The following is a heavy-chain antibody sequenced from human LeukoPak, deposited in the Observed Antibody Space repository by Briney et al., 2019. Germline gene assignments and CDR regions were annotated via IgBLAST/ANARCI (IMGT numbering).Heavy chain of an antibody. Sequence: PSETLSLTCSVSGGSMSDSITWGWVRQPPGKGLEWLANIHDDGRTSPNPSLRSRLTISQDRSKNQFSLKVSSVTAADTAFYYCAKVLTAAGLDLWGQGILVTVSS. CDR2: IHDDGRT. J-gene: IGHJ5*02. CDR3: AKVLTAAGLDL. CDR1: GGSMSDSIT. V-gene: IGHV4-39*07. D-gene: IGHD6-25*01.